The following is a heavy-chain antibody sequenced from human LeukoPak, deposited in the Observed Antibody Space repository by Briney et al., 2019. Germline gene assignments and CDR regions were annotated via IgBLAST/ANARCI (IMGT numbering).Heavy chain of an antibody. D-gene: IGHD3-10*01. J-gene: IGHJ6*03. CDR2: INPSGGTT. Sequence: GASVKVSCKPSGYTFTSYYMHWVRQAPGQGLEWMGVINPSGGTTNYAQKFQGRVTMTRDPSTSTVYMEVSSQRSEDTAVYYCAKDGGGYYSSGTQYYYYMDVWGKGTTVTISS. CDR3: AKDGGGYYSSGTQYYYYMDV. CDR1: GYTFTSYY. V-gene: IGHV1-46*01.